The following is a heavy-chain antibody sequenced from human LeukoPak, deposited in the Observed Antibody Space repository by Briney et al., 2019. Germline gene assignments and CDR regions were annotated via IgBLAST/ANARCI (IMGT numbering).Heavy chain of an antibody. V-gene: IGHV4-34*01. Sequence: SETLSLTCAVYGGSFSGYYWSWIRQPPGKGLEWIGEINHSGSTNYNPSLKSRVTISVDTSKNQFSLKLSSVTAADTAVYYCARLTSMVRGVINYYYYYYYMDVWGKGTTVTVSS. D-gene: IGHD3-10*01. J-gene: IGHJ6*03. CDR1: GGSFSGYY. CDR3: ARLTSMVRGVINYYYYYYYMDV. CDR2: INHSGST.